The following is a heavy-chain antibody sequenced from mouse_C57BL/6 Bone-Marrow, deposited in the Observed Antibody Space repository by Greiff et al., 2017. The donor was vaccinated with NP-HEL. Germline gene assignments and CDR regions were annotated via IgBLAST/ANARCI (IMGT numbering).Heavy chain of an antibody. J-gene: IGHJ2*01. V-gene: IGHV5-4*01. CDR3: ARDGTGPDY. CDR1: GFTFSSYA. CDR2: ISDGGSYT. D-gene: IGHD4-1*01. Sequence: EVQRVESGGGLVKPGGSLKLSCAASGFTFSSYAMSWVRQTPEKRLEWVGTISDGGSYTYYPDNVKGRFTISRDNAKNNLYLHMSHLKSEDTAMYYCARDGTGPDYWGQGTTLTVSS.